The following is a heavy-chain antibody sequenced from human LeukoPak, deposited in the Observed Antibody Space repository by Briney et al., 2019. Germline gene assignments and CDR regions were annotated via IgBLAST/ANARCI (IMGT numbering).Heavy chain of an antibody. V-gene: IGHV3-21*01. Sequence: GGSLRLSCAASGFTFSSYSMNWVRQAPGKGLEWVSSISSSSSYIYYADSVKGRFTISRDNAKNSLYLQMNSLRAEDTAVYYCARDPPYSYGYDYWGQGTLVTVSS. CDR2: ISSSSSYI. CDR1: GFTFSSYS. CDR3: ARDPPYSYGYDY. J-gene: IGHJ4*02. D-gene: IGHD5-18*01.